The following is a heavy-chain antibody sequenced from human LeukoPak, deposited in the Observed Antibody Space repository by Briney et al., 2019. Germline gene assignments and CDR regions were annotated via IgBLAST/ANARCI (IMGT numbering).Heavy chain of an antibody. J-gene: IGHJ4*02. CDR3: ARDPFMVRGVITTAYFDY. Sequence: ASVKVSCKASGGTFSSYAISWVRQAPGQELEWMGRNIPIFGTANYAQKFQGRVTITTDESASTAYMELSSLRSEDTAVYYCARDPFMVRGVITTAYFDYWGQRTLVTVSS. CDR1: GGTFSSYA. CDR2: NIPIFGTA. D-gene: IGHD3-10*01. V-gene: IGHV1-69*05.